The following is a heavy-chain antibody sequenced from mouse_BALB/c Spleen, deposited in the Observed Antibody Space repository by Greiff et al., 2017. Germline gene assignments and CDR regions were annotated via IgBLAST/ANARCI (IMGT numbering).Heavy chain of an antibody. J-gene: IGHJ3*01. V-gene: IGHV3-6*02. CDR2: ISYDGSN. CDR1: GYSITSGYY. CDR3: ARDYGEVAY. D-gene: IGHD1-1*01. Sequence: EVKLMESGPGLVKPSQSLSLTCSVTGYSITSGYYWNWIRQFPGNKLEWMGYISYDGSNNYNPSLKNRISITRDTSKNQFFLKLNSVTTEDTATYYCARDYGEVAYWGQGTLVTVSA.